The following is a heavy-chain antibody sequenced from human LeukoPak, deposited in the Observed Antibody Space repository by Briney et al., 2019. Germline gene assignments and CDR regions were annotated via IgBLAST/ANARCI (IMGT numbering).Heavy chain of an antibody. D-gene: IGHD6-19*01. J-gene: IGHJ4*02. V-gene: IGHV1-46*01. CDR1: GYTFASYY. Sequence: ASVKVSCKASGYTFASYYMHWVRQAPGQGLEWMGIINPSGGSTSYAQKFQGRVTMTRDTSTSTVYMELSSLRSEDTAVYYCATIAVAGSPFDYWGQGSLVTVSS. CDR3: ATIAVAGSPFDY. CDR2: INPSGGST.